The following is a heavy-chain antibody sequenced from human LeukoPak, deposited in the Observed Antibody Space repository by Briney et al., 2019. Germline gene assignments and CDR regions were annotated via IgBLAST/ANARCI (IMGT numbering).Heavy chain of an antibody. Sequence: GASLQISCKGSGSIFTSYWIGWVRQLPGKGLEWMGVIYPGDSDTRDSPSFQGQVTISADKSISTAYLQWSSLKASDTAMYYCARHPHRYSSSSGEGYYYYMDVWGKGTTVTVSS. V-gene: IGHV5-51*01. D-gene: IGHD6-6*01. J-gene: IGHJ6*03. CDR3: ARHPHRYSSSSGEGYYYYMDV. CDR2: IYPGDSDT. CDR1: GSIFTSYW.